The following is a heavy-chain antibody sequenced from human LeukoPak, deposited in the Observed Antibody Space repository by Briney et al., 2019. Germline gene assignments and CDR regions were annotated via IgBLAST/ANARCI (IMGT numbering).Heavy chain of an antibody. CDR2: IWNDGIHK. J-gene: IGHJ6*02. CDR3: AKEWPWENYYYGMNV. V-gene: IGHV3-33*06. Sequence: PGRSLRLSCAASGFTFSDFGIHWVRQPPGKGLEWVAVIWNDGIHKYYADSVKGRFTISRDNSKNTLYLQMNSLRPEDTAVYHCAKEWPWENYYYGMNVWGQGTTVTVSS. CDR1: GFTFSDFG. D-gene: IGHD1-26*01.